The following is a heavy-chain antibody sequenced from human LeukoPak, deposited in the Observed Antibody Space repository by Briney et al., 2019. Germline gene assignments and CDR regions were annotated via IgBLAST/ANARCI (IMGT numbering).Heavy chain of an antibody. D-gene: IGHD1-26*01. CDR1: GYTFSGYY. V-gene: IGHV1-2*02. Sequence: ASVKVSCKASGYTFSGYYMHWVRQAPGQGLEWMGWTNPNSGDTNYAQKFQGRVSMTRDTSINTAYMELSRLRSDDTSVYYCARTLPNYYYGMDVWGQGTTVTVSS. CDR3: ARTLPNYYYGMDV. J-gene: IGHJ6*02. CDR2: TNPNSGDT.